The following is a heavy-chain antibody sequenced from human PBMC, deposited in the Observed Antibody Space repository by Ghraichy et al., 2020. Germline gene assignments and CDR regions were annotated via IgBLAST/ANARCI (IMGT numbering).Heavy chain of an antibody. Sequence: SVKVSCKASGGTFSSYAISWVRQAPGQGLEWMGRIIPILGIANYAQKFQGRVTITADKSTSTAYMELSSLRSEDTAVYYCATTMKGDSSNWFDPWGQGTLVTVSS. CDR3: ATTMKGDSSNWFDP. D-gene: IGHD2-21*02. V-gene: IGHV1-69*04. J-gene: IGHJ5*02. CDR2: IIPILGIA. CDR1: GGTFSSYA.